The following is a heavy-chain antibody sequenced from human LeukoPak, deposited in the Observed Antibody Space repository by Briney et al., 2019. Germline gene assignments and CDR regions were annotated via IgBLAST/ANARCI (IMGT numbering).Heavy chain of an antibody. CDR3: AKVMVGGDYFDY. D-gene: IGHD3-10*01. CDR1: GFTFSSYG. V-gene: IGHV3-33*06. Sequence: QPGGSLRLSCAASGFTFSSYGMHWVRQAPGKGLEWVAVIWYDGSNKYYADSVKGRITISRDNSKNTLYLQMNSLRAEDTAVYYCAKVMVGGDYFDYWGQGTLVTVSS. J-gene: IGHJ4*02. CDR2: IWYDGSNK.